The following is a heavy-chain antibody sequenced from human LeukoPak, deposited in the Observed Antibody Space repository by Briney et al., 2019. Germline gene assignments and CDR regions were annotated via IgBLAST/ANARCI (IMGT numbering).Heavy chain of an antibody. CDR1: GFTFSSYS. CDR2: ISGGSSYI. D-gene: IGHD3-3*01. V-gene: IGHV3-21*01. CDR3: ARADGDYDLWSGYSVEGLTVDY. J-gene: IGHJ4*02. Sequence: PGGSLRLSCAASGFTFSSYSMTWVRQAPGKGLEWVSSISGGSSYIYYADSVKGRFTISRDSAKNSLYLQMNSLRAEDTAAYYCARADGDYDLWSGYSVEGLTVDYWGQGTLVSVSS.